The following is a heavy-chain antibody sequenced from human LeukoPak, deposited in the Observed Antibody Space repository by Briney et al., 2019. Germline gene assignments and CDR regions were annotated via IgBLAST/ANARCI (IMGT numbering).Heavy chain of an antibody. Sequence: PGGSLRLSCAASEFSVGSNYMTWVRQAPGKGLEWVANIKQDGSEKYYVDSVKGRFTISRDNAKNSLYLQMNSLRAEDTAVYYCARVRGYSSSFDYWGQGTLVTVSS. J-gene: IGHJ4*02. CDR3: ARVRGYSSSFDY. CDR1: EFSVGSNY. V-gene: IGHV3-7*01. D-gene: IGHD6-13*01. CDR2: IKQDGSEK.